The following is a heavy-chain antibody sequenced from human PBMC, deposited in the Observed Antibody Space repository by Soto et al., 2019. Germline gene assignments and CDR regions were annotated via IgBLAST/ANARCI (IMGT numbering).Heavy chain of an antibody. CDR1: GGSINTFY. V-gene: IGHV4-4*07. Sequence: SETLSLTCTVSGGSINTFYWSWVRQPAGKGLEWIGRIFSSGSTSFNPSLESRVAMSVDTSKNHFSLNLSSVTAADMAVYYCARGGSYSAYNFAHGIQLWSFDFWGQGALVTVSS. D-gene: IGHD5-12*01. CDR2: IFSSGST. CDR3: ARGGSYSAYNFAHGIQLWSFDF. J-gene: IGHJ4*02.